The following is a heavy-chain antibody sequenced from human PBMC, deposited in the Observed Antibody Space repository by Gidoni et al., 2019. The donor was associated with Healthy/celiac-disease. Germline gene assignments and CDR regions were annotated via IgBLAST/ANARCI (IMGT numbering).Heavy chain of an antibody. CDR3: ARGTVDTAMAENYYFDY. CDR2: ISYDGSNK. CDR1: GFTFSSYA. V-gene: IGHV3-30*04. J-gene: IGHJ4*02. D-gene: IGHD5-18*01. Sequence: QVQLVESGGGVVQPGRSLRLSCAASGFTFSSYAMHWVRKAPGTGLEWVAVISYDGSNKYYADSVKGRFTISRDNSKNTLYLQMNSLRAEDTAVYYCARGTVDTAMAENYYFDYWGQGTLVTVSS.